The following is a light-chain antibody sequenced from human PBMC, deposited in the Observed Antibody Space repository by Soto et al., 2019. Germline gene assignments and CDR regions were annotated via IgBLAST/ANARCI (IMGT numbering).Light chain of an antibody. CDR2: GAS. CDR1: QSVTSSY. Sequence: EIVLTQSPGTLSLSPGERATLSCRASQSVTSSYLAWYQQKPGQAPRLLIYGASRRATGIPDRISGSGSGTDFTLTISRLEPEVFAMYYCQHYGSSPPMYTFGQGTKLEIK. J-gene: IGKJ2*01. V-gene: IGKV3-20*01. CDR3: QHYGSSPPMYT.